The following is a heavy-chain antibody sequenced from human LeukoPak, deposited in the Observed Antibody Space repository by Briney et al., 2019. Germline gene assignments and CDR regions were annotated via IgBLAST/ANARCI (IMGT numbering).Heavy chain of an antibody. J-gene: IGHJ6*02. CDR1: GFTFSSFG. D-gene: IGHD3-16*01. V-gene: IGHV3-21*01. Sequence: GGSLRLSCAASGFTFSSFGMNWVRQAPGRGLEWVSSISTSSSHIYYADSVRGRFTVSRDNAKNSLYLQMNSLRAEDTAVYYCASSRSGELVYYGMDVWGQGTTVTVSS. CDR2: ISTSSSHI. CDR3: ASSRSGELVYYGMDV.